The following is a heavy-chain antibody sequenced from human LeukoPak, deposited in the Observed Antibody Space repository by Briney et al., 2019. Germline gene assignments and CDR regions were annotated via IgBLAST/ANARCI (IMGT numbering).Heavy chain of an antibody. J-gene: IGHJ4*02. CDR1: GFTFSSYS. D-gene: IGHD1-26*01. CDR3: ARSEGSYDHFDY. V-gene: IGHV3-21*01. Sequence: PGGSLRLSCAASGFTFSSYSMSWVRQAPGKGLEWVSSISSSSSCIYYADSVKGRFTISRDNAKNSLYLQMNSLRAEDTSVYYCARSEGSYDHFDYWGQGTLVTVSS. CDR2: ISSSSSCI.